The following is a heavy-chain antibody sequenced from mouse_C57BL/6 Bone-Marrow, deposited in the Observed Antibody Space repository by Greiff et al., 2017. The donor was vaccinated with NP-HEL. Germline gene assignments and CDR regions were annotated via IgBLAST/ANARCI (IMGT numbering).Heavy chain of an antibody. CDR1: GFTFSDYG. CDR2: ISSGRSTL. J-gene: IGHJ1*03. V-gene: IGHV5-17*01. D-gene: IGHD1-1*01. CDR3: ARRILLRYWYFDV. Sequence: EVQLVESGGGLVKPGCSLPLSFSASGFTFSDYGMHWVRQAPEKGLEWVAYISSGRSTLSYADTVKGRFTISRDNAKNTLFLQMTSLRSEDTAMYYCARRILLRYWYFDVWGTGTTVTVSS.